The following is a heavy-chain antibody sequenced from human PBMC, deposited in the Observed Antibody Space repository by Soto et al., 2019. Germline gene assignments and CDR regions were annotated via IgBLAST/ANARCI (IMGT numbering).Heavy chain of an antibody. J-gene: IGHJ6*02. D-gene: IGHD2-2*01. CDR3: ARRGIVVVPAAHRNNYYYYGMEV. V-gene: IGHV3-30-3*01. CDR2: ISYDGSNK. Sequence: AGGSLRLSCAASGFTFSSYAMHWVRQAPGKGLEWVAVISYDGSNKYYADSVKGRFTISRDNSKNTLYLQMNSLRAEDTAVYYCARRGIVVVPAAHRNNYYYYGMEVWGEGTTVTVS. CDR1: GFTFSSYA.